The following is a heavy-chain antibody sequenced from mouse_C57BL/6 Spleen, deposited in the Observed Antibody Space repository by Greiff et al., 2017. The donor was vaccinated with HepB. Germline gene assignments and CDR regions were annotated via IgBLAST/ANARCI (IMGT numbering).Heavy chain of an antibody. V-gene: IGHV1S81*02. Sequence: VQLQQPGAELVKAGASVKMSCKASGYTFTSYWMHWVKQRLGQGLEWFAETNPTNGRTYYNEKLKSKAKLTVDKSSSTAYMLLSGPTFEDSAVYYCARIKKIVATYFDYWCQGTTLTGSS. J-gene: IGHJ2*01. CDR1: GYTFTSYW. CDR2: TNPTNGRT. D-gene: IGHD1-1*01. CDR3: ARIKKIVATYFDY.